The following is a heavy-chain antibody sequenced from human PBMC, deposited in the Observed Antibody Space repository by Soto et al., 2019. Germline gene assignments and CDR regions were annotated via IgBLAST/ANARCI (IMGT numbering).Heavy chain of an antibody. J-gene: IGHJ4*02. CDR2: ISGRGVSI. Sequence: PGGSLRLSCAASGFRFSAYAMIWVRQPPGKGLEWVSAISGRGVSIGYADSVKGRFTISRDKSDNTLYLQMNGLRAEETATYYCAKETESTMDFDYWGPGTLITVSS. V-gene: IGHV3-23*01. CDR3: AKETESTMDFDY. D-gene: IGHD3-10*01. CDR1: GFRFSAYA.